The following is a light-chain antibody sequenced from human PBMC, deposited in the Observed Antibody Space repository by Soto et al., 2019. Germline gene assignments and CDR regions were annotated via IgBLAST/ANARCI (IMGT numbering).Light chain of an antibody. J-gene: IGLJ1*01. CDR3: QSFDSSLSGYV. V-gene: IGLV1-40*01. CDR2: GNN. Sequence: QSVQTQPPSVSGAPGQWVTISCTGGSSNIGAGYNVHWYQQRPGTAPQLFTYGNNNRPSGVPDRFSVSKSGTSASLAIAGLQTEDEADYYCQSFDSSLSGYVFGTWTKLTVL. CDR1: SSNIGAGYN.